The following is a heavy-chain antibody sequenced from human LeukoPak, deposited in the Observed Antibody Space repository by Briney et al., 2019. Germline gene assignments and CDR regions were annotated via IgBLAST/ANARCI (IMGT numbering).Heavy chain of an antibody. CDR1: GYTFTSYG. Sequence: ASVKVSCKASGYTFTSYGISWVRQTPGQGLEWMGCISAYNGKTNYAQKLQGRDTMTTDTTTSTAYMELRSLRSDDTAVYYCARVDYYGSGSYSLGDYWGQGTLVTVSS. J-gene: IGHJ4*02. V-gene: IGHV1-18*04. CDR2: ISAYNGKT. D-gene: IGHD3-10*01. CDR3: ARVDYYGSGSYSLGDY.